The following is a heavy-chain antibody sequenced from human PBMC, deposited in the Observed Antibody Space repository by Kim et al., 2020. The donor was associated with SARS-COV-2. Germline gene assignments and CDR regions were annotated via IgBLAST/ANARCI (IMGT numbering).Heavy chain of an antibody. CDR2: IHSCGST. CDR1: GGSISNRH. J-gene: IGHJ4*02. Sequence: SETLSLTCTVSGGSISNRHWSWIRQSPGKGLEWIAYIHSCGSTNYNPSLTSRVTISRDTTKNQFSLKLSSVTAADTAVYYCVQGDGDDNWKYYFDHWGQGILVTVSS. V-gene: IGHV4-59*11. CDR3: VQGDGDDNWKYYFDH. D-gene: IGHD2-21*01.